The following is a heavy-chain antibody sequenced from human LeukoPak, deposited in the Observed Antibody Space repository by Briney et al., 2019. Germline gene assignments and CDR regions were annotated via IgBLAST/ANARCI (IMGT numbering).Heavy chain of an antibody. Sequence: GGSLRLSCAVSGFTFDDYAMHWVRHVPGKGPEWVSGINWNSDSIGYAVRGRFAISRDNAKNSVYLQMNNLRVEDTAVYYCARGPPFYYGSGSTTNIDYWGQGTLVTVSS. J-gene: IGHJ4*02. CDR1: GFTFDDYA. CDR2: INWNSDSI. CDR3: ARGPPFYYGSGSTTNIDY. V-gene: IGHV3-9*01. D-gene: IGHD3-10*01.